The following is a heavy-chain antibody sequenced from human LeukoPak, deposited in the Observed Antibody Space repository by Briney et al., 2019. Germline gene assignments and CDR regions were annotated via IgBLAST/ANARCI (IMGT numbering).Heavy chain of an antibody. CDR3: ARENGDYALTNWFDP. CDR2: ISGSGGST. Sequence: GGSLRLSCAASGFTFSSFAMSWVRQAPGKGLEWVSTISGSGGSTYYADSVKGRFTISRDNAKNSLYLQMNSLRAEDTALYHCARENGDYALTNWFDPWGQGTLVTVSS. J-gene: IGHJ5*02. CDR1: GFTFSSFA. D-gene: IGHD4-17*01. V-gene: IGHV3-23*01.